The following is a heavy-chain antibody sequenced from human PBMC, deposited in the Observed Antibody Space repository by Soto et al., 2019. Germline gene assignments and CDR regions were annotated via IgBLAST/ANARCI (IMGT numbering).Heavy chain of an antibody. V-gene: IGHV4-30-2*01. Sequence: SETLSLTCAVSGGSISSGGYSWSWIRQPPGKGLEWIGYIYHSGSTYYNPSLKSRVTISVDRSKNQFSLKLSSVTTADTAVYYCAAGGGLPRYYWGQGTLVTVSS. CDR3: AAGGGLPRYY. J-gene: IGHJ4*02. CDR1: GGSISSGGYS. CDR2: IYHSGST. D-gene: IGHD5-12*01.